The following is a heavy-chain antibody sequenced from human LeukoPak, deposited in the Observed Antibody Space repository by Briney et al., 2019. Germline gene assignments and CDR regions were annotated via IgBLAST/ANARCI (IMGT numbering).Heavy chain of an antibody. V-gene: IGHV3-7*01. CDR2: IKKDGSEK. CDR1: GFSFSSIW. J-gene: IGHJ4*02. Sequence: PGQSLTPSSAVSGFSFSSIWTSCDRHAPEKGLEWVAKIKKDGSEKYYVDSVKGRFTISRDNAKNSLYLQMNSLRAEDTAVSSSSWYQMYYFDYWGQGTLVTVSS. D-gene: IGHD6-13*01. CDR3: SWYQMYYFDY.